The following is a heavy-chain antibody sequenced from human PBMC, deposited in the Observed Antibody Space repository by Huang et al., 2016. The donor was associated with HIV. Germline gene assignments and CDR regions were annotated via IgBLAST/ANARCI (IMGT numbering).Heavy chain of an antibody. V-gene: IGHV3-30-3*01. CDR2: ISNDGSNN. Sequence: QVQLVESGGGVVQPGRSLRLSCAASGFPFNNHAMHWVRQAPGKGLDWVAVISNDGSNNYYADSWKGRFTISRDSSKSTLFLHMTSLRTEDTAVYYCARAKDTWDAYDIWGQGTMVIVSS. CDR1: GFPFNNHA. CDR3: ARAKDTWDAYDI. D-gene: IGHD5-18*01. J-gene: IGHJ3*02.